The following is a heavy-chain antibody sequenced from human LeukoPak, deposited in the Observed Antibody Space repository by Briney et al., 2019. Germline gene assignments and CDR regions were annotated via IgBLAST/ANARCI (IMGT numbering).Heavy chain of an antibody. CDR1: GFTFTSSA. CDR2: IVVGSGNT. J-gene: IGHJ3*02. Sequence: SVKVSCKASGFTFTSSAMQWVRQARGQRLEWIGWIVVGSGNTNYAQKFQERVTITRDMSTSTAYMELSSLRSEDTAVYYCAAVCGSGRGDAFDIWGQGTMVTVSS. CDR3: AAVCGSGRGDAFDI. D-gene: IGHD3-10*01. V-gene: IGHV1-58*02.